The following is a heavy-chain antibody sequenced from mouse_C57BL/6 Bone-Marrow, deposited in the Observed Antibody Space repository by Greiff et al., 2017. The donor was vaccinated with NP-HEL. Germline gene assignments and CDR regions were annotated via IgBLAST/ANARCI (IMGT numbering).Heavy chain of an antibody. J-gene: IGHJ3*01. CDR3: ARVEELLSRAY. CDR1: GYAFTSYL. V-gene: IGHV1-54*01. CDR2: INPGSGGT. D-gene: IGHD2-1*01. Sequence: VQLQQSGAELVRPGTSVTVSCKASGYAFTSYLIEWVKQRPGQGLEWIGVINPGSGGTNYNEKFKGKATLTADKSSSTAYMQRSSLTSEDSAVYFCARVEELLSRAYWGQGTLVTVSA.